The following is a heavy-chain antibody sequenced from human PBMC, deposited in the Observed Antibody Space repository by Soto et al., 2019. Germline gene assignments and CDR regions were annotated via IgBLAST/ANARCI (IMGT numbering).Heavy chain of an antibody. Sequence: SQSRTVIGGISGEGVSNNSAAWNWIRQSPSRGLEWLGRTYYRSKWYNDYAVSVKSRITINPDTSKNQFSLQLNSVTPEDTAVYYCARGAKGIAAAHAKYYYSGMDVWGRRTTVTVSS. CDR2: TYYRSKWYN. V-gene: IGHV6-1*01. CDR1: GEGVSNNSAA. D-gene: IGHD6-13*01. J-gene: IGHJ6*02. CDR3: ARGAKGIAAAHAKYYYSGMDV.